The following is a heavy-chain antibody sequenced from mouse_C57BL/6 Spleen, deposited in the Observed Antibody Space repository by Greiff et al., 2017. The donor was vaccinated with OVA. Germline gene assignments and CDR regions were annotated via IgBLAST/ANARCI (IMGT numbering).Heavy chain of an antibody. V-gene: IGHV1-26*01. Sequence: EVQLQQSGPELVKPGASVKISCKASGYTFTDYYMNWVKQSHGKSLEWIGDINPNNGGTSYNQKFKGKATLTVDKSSSTAYMELRSLTSEDSAVYYCASGYYYGYFDYWGQGTTLTVSS. J-gene: IGHJ2*01. CDR3: ASGYYYGYFDY. D-gene: IGHD1-1*01. CDR1: GYTFTDYY. CDR2: INPNNGGT.